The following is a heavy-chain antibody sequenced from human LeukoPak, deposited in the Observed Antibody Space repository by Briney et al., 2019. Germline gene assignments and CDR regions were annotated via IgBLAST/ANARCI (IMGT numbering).Heavy chain of an antibody. Sequence: GESLKISCKGSGYSFTSYWIAWVRQMPGKGLEWMGIIYPGDSDTRYSPSFRGQVTISVDKSITTAYLQWSSLKASDTAMYYCARQGSFLAPFDPWGQGTLVTVSS. CDR2: IYPGDSDT. CDR3: ARQGSFLAPFDP. J-gene: IGHJ5*02. V-gene: IGHV5-51*01. D-gene: IGHD6-6*01. CDR1: GYSFTSYW.